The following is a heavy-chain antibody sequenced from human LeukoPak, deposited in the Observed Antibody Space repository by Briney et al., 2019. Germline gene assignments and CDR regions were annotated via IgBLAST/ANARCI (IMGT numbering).Heavy chain of an antibody. D-gene: IGHD3-3*01. J-gene: IGHJ4*02. V-gene: IGHV4-34*01. CDR3: ARLRFLEWLLYGKGYYFDY. CDR1: GGSFSGYY. CDR2: INHSGST. Sequence: ASGTLSLTCAVYGGSFSGYYWSWIRQPPGKGLEWIGEINHSGSTNYNPSLKSRVTISVDTSKNQFSLKLSSVTAADTAVYYCARLRFLEWLLYGKGYYFDYWGQGTLVTVSS.